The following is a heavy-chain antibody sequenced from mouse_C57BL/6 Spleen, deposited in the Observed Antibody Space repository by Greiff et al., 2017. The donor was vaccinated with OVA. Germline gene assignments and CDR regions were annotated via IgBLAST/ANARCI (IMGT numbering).Heavy chain of an antibody. J-gene: IGHJ1*03. Sequence: QVQLKQPGAELVKPGASVKLSCKASGYTFTSYWMHWVKQRPGRGLEWIGRIDPNSGGTKYNEKFKSKATLTVDKPSSTAYMQLSSLTSEDSAVYYCARSGIITTVVASFDVWGTGTTVTVSS. CDR3: ARSGIITTVVASFDV. CDR1: GYTFTSYW. CDR2: IDPNSGGT. V-gene: IGHV1-72*01. D-gene: IGHD1-1*01.